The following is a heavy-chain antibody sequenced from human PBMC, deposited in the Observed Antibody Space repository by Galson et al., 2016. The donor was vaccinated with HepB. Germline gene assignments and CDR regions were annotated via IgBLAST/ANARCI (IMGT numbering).Heavy chain of an antibody. D-gene: IGHD6-19*01. Sequence: VKVSCKVSGYTFSDSYIHWVQQAPGKGLEWMGLVDPEDGETIYAEKFQGRVSITADTSTDTAYMELSSLRSEDTAVYYCARDDGIPMAGTTYFHYYAMDVWGQGTTVTVAS. J-gene: IGHJ6*02. CDR3: ARDDGIPMAGTTYFHYYAMDV. CDR2: VDPEDGET. CDR1: GYTFSDSY. V-gene: IGHV1-69-2*01.